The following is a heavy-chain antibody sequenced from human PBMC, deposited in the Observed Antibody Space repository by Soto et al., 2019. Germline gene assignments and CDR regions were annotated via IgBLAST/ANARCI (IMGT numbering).Heavy chain of an antibody. CDR3: ARDERYYDYVWGSYREQYYFDY. CDR1: GFTFSSYW. D-gene: IGHD3-16*02. J-gene: IGHJ4*02. V-gene: IGHV3-7*01. Sequence: EVQLVESGGGLVQPGGSLRLSCAASGFTFSSYWMSWVRQAPGKGLEWVANIKQDGSEKYYVDSVKGRFTISRDNAKNSLYLQMNSLRAEDTAVYYCARDERYYDYVWGSYREQYYFDYWGQGTLVTVSS. CDR2: IKQDGSEK.